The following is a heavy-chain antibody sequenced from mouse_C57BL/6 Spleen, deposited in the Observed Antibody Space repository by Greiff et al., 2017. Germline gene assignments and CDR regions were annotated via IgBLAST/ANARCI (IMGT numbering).Heavy chain of an antibody. D-gene: IGHD1-1*01. CDR1: GYTFTSYD. CDR2: IYPRDGSN. V-gene: IGHV1-85*01. J-gene: IGHJ2*01. Sequence: VQLQQSGPELVKPGASVKLSCKASGYTFTSYDINWVKQRPGQGLEWIGWIYPRDGSNKYNEKFKGKATLTVDTSSSTAYMELHSLTSEDSAVYFCARQDFATDYWGKGATLTVSS. CDR3: ARQDFATDY.